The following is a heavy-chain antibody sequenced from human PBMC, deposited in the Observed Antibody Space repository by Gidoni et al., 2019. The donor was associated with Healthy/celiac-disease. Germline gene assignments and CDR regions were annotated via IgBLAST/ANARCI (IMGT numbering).Heavy chain of an antibody. CDR2: ISSSSSYK. Sequence: QVQLVESGGGLVKPGWSLRLSCAASGFTFSDYYMSWIRQAPGKGLEWVSYISSSSSYKNYADSVKGRCTISRDNAKNSLYLQMNSLRAEDTAVYYWASIVVVPAALGYWGQGTLVTVSS. J-gene: IGHJ4*02. CDR1: GFTFSDYY. CDR3: ASIVVVPAALGY. V-gene: IGHV3-11*06. D-gene: IGHD2-2*01.